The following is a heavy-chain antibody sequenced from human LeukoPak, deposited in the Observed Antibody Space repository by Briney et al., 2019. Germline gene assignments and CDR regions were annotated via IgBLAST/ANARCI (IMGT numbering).Heavy chain of an antibody. CDR3: ARESPPYCSSTSCQGNWFDP. CDR1: GGSISSYY. Sequence: SETLSLTCTVSGGSISSYYWSWIRQPPGKGLVWIGYIYYSGSTNYNPSLKSRVTISVDTSKNQFSLKLSSVTAADTAVYYCARESPPYCSSTSCQGNWFDPWGQGTLVTVSS. V-gene: IGHV4-59*01. D-gene: IGHD2-2*01. J-gene: IGHJ5*02. CDR2: IYYSGST.